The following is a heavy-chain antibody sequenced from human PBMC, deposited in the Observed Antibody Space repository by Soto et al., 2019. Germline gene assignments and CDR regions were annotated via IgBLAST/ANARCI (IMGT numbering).Heavy chain of an antibody. V-gene: IGHV4-30-4*01. CDR1: GGSISSGDYY. J-gene: IGHJ5*02. D-gene: IGHD3-3*01. Sequence: PSETLSLTCTVSGGSISSGDYYWSWIRQPPGKGLEWIGYIYYSGSTYYNPSLKSLVTISVDTSKNQFSLKLRSVTAADTAVYYCTRGRKRIAIFGVVIFPSDPRNWFDPWGQGPLVPVSS. CDR3: TRGRKRIAIFGVVIFPSDPRNWFDP. CDR2: IYYSGST.